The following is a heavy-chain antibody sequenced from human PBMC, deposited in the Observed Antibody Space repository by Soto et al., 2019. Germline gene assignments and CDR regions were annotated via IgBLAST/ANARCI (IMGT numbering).Heavy chain of an antibody. J-gene: IGHJ3*02. Sequence: PGESLKSSCPGSGYSFTSYWISWVRQMPGKGLELMGRIDPSDSYTNYSPSFQGHVTISADKSISTAYLQWSSLKASDTAMYYCARHRYSGSYRAFDIWGQGTMVTVSS. CDR2: IDPSDSYT. V-gene: IGHV5-10-1*01. D-gene: IGHD1-26*01. CDR1: GYSFTSYW. CDR3: ARHRYSGSYRAFDI.